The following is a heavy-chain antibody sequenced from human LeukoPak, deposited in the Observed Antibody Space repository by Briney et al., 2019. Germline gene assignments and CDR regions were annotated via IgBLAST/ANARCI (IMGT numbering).Heavy chain of an antibody. CDR1: GFSLSTSGMC. CDR3: LLNGYSSGWYGGLGAFDI. Sequence: SGPTLVNPTQTLTLTCTFSGFSLSTSGMCVSWIRQPPGKALEWLARIDWDDDKYYSTSLKTRLTISKDTSKNQVVLTMSNMDPVDTATYAHLLNGYSSGWYGGLGAFDIWGQGTMVTVSS. V-gene: IGHV2-70*11. CDR2: IDWDDDK. D-gene: IGHD6-19*01. J-gene: IGHJ3*02.